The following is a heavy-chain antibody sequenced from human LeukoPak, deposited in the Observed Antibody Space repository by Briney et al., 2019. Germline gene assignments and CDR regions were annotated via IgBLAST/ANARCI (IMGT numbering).Heavy chain of an antibody. CDR2: IYYSGST. V-gene: IGHV4-39*07. Sequence: SETLSLTCTVSGGSISSSSYYWGWIRQPPGKGLEWIGSIYYSGSTYYNPSLKSRVTISVDTSKNQFSLKLSSVTAADTAVYYCARDRYCSSTSCDNTDNWFDPWGQGTLVTVSS. D-gene: IGHD2-2*02. J-gene: IGHJ5*02. CDR1: GGSISSSSYY. CDR3: ARDRYCSSTSCDNTDNWFDP.